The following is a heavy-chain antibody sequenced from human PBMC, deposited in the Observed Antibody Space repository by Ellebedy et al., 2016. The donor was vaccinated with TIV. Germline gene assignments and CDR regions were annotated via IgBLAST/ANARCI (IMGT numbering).Heavy chain of an antibody. CDR2: IWFDGSKK. J-gene: IGHJ4*02. CDR3: ARDRDVTIHYDRLDS. Sequence: GESLKISCAGSGFRCRSYGIHWVRQVPGKGLEWGEVIWFDGSKKYYEDSVKGRFTISGDDSKNTVYLQMNSLRAEDTAVYSCARDRDVTIHYDRLDSWGQGTLVTVSS. CDR1: GFRCRSYG. D-gene: IGHD5-24*01. V-gene: IGHV3-33*01.